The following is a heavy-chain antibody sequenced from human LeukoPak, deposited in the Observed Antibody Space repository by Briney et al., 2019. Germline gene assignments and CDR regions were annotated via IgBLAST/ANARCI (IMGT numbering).Heavy chain of an antibody. Sequence: GGSLRLSCAASGFTFSTYWMHWVRQAPGKGLVWVSRINGDETYITYADSVKGRFTISRDNAKNTLYLQMNSLRVEDTAVYYCARDYYGTIDYWGQGTLVIVSS. CDR2: INGDETYI. V-gene: IGHV3-74*01. D-gene: IGHD3-10*01. CDR3: ARDYYGTIDY. J-gene: IGHJ4*01. CDR1: GFTFSTYW.